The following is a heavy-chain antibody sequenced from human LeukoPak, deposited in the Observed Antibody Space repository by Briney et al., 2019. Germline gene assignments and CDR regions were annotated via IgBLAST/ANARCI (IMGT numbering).Heavy chain of an antibody. CDR3: ARDPYCSGGSCYRGGYYYYYMDV. J-gene: IGHJ6*03. D-gene: IGHD2-15*01. Sequence: SETLSLTCTVSGGSISSYYWSWIRQPAGKGLEWIGRIYTSGSTNYNPSLKSRVTMSVDTSKNQFSLKLSSVAAADTAVYYCARDPYCSGGSCYRGGYYYYYMDVWGKGTTVTVSS. CDR2: IYTSGST. V-gene: IGHV4-4*07. CDR1: GGSISSYY.